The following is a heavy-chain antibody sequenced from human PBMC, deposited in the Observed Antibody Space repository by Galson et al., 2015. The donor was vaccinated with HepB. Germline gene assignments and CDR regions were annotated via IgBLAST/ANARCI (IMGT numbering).Heavy chain of an antibody. CDR3: ARGTVNSFDY. CDR1: GYIFNTYN. Sequence: SVKVSCKASGYIFNTYNMYWVRQAPGQGLEWMGIINPSGGSTNYAEKFQGRVTLTRDMSTSTVYMELSSLKPEDTAVYYCARGTVNSFDYWGQGALVTVSS. V-gene: IGHV1-46*02. CDR2: INPSGGST. J-gene: IGHJ4*02. D-gene: IGHD3/OR15-3a*01.